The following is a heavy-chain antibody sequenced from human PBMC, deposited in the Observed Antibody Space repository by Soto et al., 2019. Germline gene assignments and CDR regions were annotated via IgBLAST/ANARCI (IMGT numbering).Heavy chain of an antibody. Sequence: PSETLSLTCTVSGVSISSGDYYWSWIRQPPGKGLEWIGYIYYSGSTYYNPSLKSRVTISVDTSKNQFSLKLSSVTAADTAVYYCAREVAAARPSRARKYYFDYWGQGTLVTVSS. CDR3: AREVAAARPSRARKYYFDY. D-gene: IGHD6-13*01. J-gene: IGHJ4*02. CDR1: GVSISSGDYY. CDR2: IYYSGST. V-gene: IGHV4-30-4*01.